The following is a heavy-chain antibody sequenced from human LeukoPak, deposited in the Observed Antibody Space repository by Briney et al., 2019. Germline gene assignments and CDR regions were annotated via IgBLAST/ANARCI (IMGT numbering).Heavy chain of an antibody. Sequence: GGSLRLSCEASGFTLSTYWMTWVRQAPGKGLEWISYISSSTSTINYVDSVKGRFTISRDNANNSLFLQMHSLGVEDTAVYYCARRPPTGAALDHWGQGTLVTVSS. J-gene: IGHJ5*02. D-gene: IGHD6-6*01. CDR1: GFTLSTYW. CDR3: ARRPPTGAALDH. V-gene: IGHV3-48*01. CDR2: ISSSTSTI.